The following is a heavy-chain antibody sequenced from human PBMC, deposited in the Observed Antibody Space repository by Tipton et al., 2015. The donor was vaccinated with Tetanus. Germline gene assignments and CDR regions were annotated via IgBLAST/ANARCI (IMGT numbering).Heavy chain of an antibody. D-gene: IGHD2-8*01. CDR3: ARGLIDDFLGSLIYFDS. CDR1: GGSMSGSGHY. CDR2: ISYSGRT. V-gene: IGHV4-39*07. J-gene: IGHJ4*02. Sequence: LRLSCIVSGGSMSGSGHYGAWVRQSPGKGLEWIGSISYSGRTYYSPSLKSRVTMSVDTSRTLFSLTLIAVTAADTAVYFCARGLIDDFLGSLIYFDSWGPGTLVTVSS.